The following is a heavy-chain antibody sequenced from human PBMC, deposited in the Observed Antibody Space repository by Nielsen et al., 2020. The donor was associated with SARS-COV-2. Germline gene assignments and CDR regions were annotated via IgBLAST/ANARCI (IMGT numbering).Heavy chain of an antibody. CDR1: GFTFDDYT. Sequence: ETLSLTCAASGFTFDDYTMHWVRQAPGKGLEWVSLISWDGGSTYYADSVKGRFTISRDNSKNSLYLQMNSLRTEDTALYYCAKDKAVVPAAIGYFDYWGQGTLVTVSS. V-gene: IGHV3-43*01. D-gene: IGHD2-2*01. J-gene: IGHJ4*02. CDR2: ISWDGGST. CDR3: AKDKAVVPAAIGYFDY.